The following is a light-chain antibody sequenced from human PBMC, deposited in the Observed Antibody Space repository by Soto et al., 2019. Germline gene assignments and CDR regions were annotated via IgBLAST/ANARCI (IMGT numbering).Light chain of an antibody. CDR2: ATS. CDR1: QSIASY. Sequence: DIQMTQSPSSLSASVGDRVTITCRASQSIASYLNWYQHKPGKAPNLLIYATSILQSGVPSRFSGSGSGTDFTLTISGLQPEDFATYYCQQSSRSPTWTFGQGTKVEIK. CDR3: QQSSRSPTWT. V-gene: IGKV1-39*01. J-gene: IGKJ1*01.